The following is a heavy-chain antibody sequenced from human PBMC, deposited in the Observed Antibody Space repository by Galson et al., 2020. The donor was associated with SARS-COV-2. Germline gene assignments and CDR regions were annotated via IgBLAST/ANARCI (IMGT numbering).Heavy chain of an antibody. CDR3: ARSLSLYYMDV. Sequence: GESLKISCAASGFTFSSYAMHWVRQAPGKGLEWVAVISYDGSNKYYADSVKGRFTISRDNSKNTLYLQMNSLRAEDTAVYYCARSLSLYYMDVWGKGTTVTVSS. J-gene: IGHJ6*03. CDR1: GFTFSSYA. CDR2: ISYDGSNK. V-gene: IGHV3-30*01.